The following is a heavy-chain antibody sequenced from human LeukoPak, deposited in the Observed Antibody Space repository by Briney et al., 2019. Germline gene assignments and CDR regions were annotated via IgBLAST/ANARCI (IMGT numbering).Heavy chain of an antibody. Sequence: ASVKASCKASGYTFTSYDINWVRQATGQGLEWMGWMNPNSGNTGYAQKFQGRVIITRNTSISTAYMELSSLRSEDTAVYYCARLRITISGVVVYYFDYWGQGTLVTVSS. CDR2: MNPNSGNT. CDR1: GYTFTSYD. V-gene: IGHV1-8*03. J-gene: IGHJ4*02. CDR3: ARLRITISGVVVYYFDY. D-gene: IGHD3-3*01.